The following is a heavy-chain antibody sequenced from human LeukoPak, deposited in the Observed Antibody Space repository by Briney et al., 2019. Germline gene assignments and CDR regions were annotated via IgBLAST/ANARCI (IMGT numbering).Heavy chain of an antibody. CDR1: GGSISSNSYY. J-gene: IGHJ4*02. CDR3: ARLQWELLFDY. V-gene: IGHV4-39*01. CDR2: IYYSGST. Sequence: SETLSLTCAVSGGSISSNSYYWGWIRQPPGKGLEWIGSIYYSGSTYYNPSLKSRVTISVDTSKNQFSLKLSSVTAADTAVYYCARLQWELLFDYWGQGTLVTVSS. D-gene: IGHD1-26*01.